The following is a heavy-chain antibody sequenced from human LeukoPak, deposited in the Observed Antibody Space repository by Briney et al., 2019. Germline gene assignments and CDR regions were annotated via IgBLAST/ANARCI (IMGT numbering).Heavy chain of an antibody. V-gene: IGHV4-59*08. CDR1: GGSISSYY. D-gene: IGHD7-27*01. Sequence: SETLSLTCTVSGGSISSYYWSWIRQPLGKGLEWIGYIYYSGSTNYNPSLKSRVTISVDTSKNQFSLKLSSVTAADTAVYYCARTLGIKGGSAFDIWGQGTMVTVSS. CDR2: IYYSGST. J-gene: IGHJ3*02. CDR3: ARTLGIKGGSAFDI.